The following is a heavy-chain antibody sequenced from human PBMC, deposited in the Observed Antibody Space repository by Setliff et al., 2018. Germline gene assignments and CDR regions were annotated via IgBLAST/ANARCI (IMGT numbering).Heavy chain of an antibody. CDR3: ATYKRSSSFEY. J-gene: IGHJ4*02. CDR2: INWNGGST. Sequence: GGSLRLSCAASGFTFDDYGMSWVRQAPGKGLEWVSGINWNGGSTGYADSVKGRFTISRDNAKNSLYLQMNSLRAEDTAVYYCATYKRSSSFEYWGQGSLVTVSS. V-gene: IGHV3-20*04. CDR1: GFTFDDYG. D-gene: IGHD6-6*01.